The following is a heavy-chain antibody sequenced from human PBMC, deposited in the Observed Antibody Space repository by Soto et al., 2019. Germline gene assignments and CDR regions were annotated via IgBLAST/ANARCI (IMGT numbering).Heavy chain of an antibody. V-gene: IGHV4-4*07. Sequence: SETLSLTCTVSGGAISGYYWTWVRQPAGKGLEWIGRIYSSGGTKYNPSLKSRVDMSLDMSKNQFSLRLSSVTAADTAMYYCARQEDVTGTVDYSYGYWGQGTLVTVSS. CDR1: GGAISGYY. D-gene: IGHD1-20*01. CDR3: ARQEDVTGTVDYSYGY. J-gene: IGHJ4*02. CDR2: IYSSGGT.